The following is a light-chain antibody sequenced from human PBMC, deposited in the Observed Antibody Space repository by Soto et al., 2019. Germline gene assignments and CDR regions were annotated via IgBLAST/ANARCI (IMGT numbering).Light chain of an antibody. J-gene: IGKJ1*01. CDR2: GAS. Sequence: EIVMTQSPATLSVSPGERATLSCRASQSVSSNLGWYQQRPGQAPRLLIYGASTRATGIPARFSGSGSGTEFTLTISSLQSEDFAVYYCQQYNNWPRTFGQGTKAEIK. CDR3: QQYNNWPRT. V-gene: IGKV3-15*01. CDR1: QSVSSN.